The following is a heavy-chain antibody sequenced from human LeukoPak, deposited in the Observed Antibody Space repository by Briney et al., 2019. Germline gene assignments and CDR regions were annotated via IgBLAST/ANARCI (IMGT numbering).Heavy chain of an antibody. CDR2: ISGSGGST. V-gene: IGHV3-23*01. D-gene: IGHD1-20*01. CDR3: AKQTSYNWNDGGPFDY. J-gene: IGHJ4*02. Sequence: GRSLRLSCAASGFTSSSYAMSWVRQPPGKGLGWVSAISGSGGSTYYADSVKGRFTISRDNSKNTLYLQMNSLRAEDTAVYYCAKQTSYNWNDGGPFDYWGQGTLVTVSS. CDR1: GFTSSSYA.